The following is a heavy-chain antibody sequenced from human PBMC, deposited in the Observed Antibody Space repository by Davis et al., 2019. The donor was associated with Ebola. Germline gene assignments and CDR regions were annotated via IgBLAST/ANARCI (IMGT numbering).Heavy chain of an antibody. D-gene: IGHD3-10*01. V-gene: IGHV3-74*01. CDR3: ARDQRVLWFGELLSPPYYYMDV. Sequence: HTGGSLSLSFAASEFPLSSYGRHWVRKAPGKGLVWVSRINSDGSSTGYADSVKGRFTISRDNAKNTLYLQMNSLRAEDTAVYYCARDQRVLWFGELLSPPYYYMDVWGKGTTVTVSS. CDR2: INSDGSST. J-gene: IGHJ6*03. CDR1: EFPLSSYG.